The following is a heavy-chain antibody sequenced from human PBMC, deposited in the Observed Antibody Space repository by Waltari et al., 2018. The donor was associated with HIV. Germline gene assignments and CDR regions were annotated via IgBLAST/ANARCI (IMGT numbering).Heavy chain of an antibody. CDR3: ARDPQYCSSTSCSYYFDY. V-gene: IGHV3-30-3*01. D-gene: IGHD2-2*01. CDR2: ISYDGSNK. Sequence: QVQLVASGGGVVQPGRSLRLSSAASGFTFSNHALPWVRQAPGKWLEWVAVISYDGSNKYYADSVKGRFTISRDNSKNTLYLQMNSLRAEDTAVYYCARDPQYCSSTSCSYYFDYWGQGTLVTVSS. CDR1: GFTFSNHA. J-gene: IGHJ4*02.